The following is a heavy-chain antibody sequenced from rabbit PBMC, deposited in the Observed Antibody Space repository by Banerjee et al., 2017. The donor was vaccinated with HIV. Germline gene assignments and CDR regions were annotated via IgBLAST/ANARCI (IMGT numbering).Heavy chain of an antibody. Sequence: QSLEESGGDLVKPGASLTLTCTASGFTLSSYWMCWVRQAPGKGLEWIACIYAGSSGTTAYASWAKGRFTISKTSSTTVTLQMTSLTAADTATYFCVRDSVGWGVTGYAYATYYFNLWGQGTLVTVS. CDR1: GFTLSSYW. J-gene: IGHJ4*01. CDR2: IYAGSSGTT. CDR3: VRDSVGWGVTGYAYATYYFNL. D-gene: IGHD6-1*01. V-gene: IGHV1S40*01.